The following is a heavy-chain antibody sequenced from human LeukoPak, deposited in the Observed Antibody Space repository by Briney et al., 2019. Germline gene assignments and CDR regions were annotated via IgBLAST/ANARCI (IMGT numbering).Heavy chain of an antibody. Sequence: KASETLSLTCTVSGGSISSSTYYWGWIRQPPGKGLEWIGNIHHSGSTYYNPSLKSRVTISVDTSKNQLSLKLSSVTAADTAVYYCARVAAGIGFFQHWGQGTLVTVSS. CDR1: GGSISSSTYY. CDR2: IHHSGST. J-gene: IGHJ1*01. CDR3: ARVAAGIGFFQH. V-gene: IGHV4-39*07. D-gene: IGHD6-13*01.